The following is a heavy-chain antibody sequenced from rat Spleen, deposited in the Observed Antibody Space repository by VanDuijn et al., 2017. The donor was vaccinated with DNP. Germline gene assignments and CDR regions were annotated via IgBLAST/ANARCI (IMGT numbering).Heavy chain of an antibody. CDR2: MRYDGDT. CDR3: TNWDY. CDR1: GFSLTDYS. Sequence: QVQLKESGPGLVQPSQTLSLTCTVSGFSLTDYSVHWVRQPPGKGLEWMGRMRYDGDTYYNPALKSRLSISRDTSKNQLFLKMNSLQTDDTGTYYCTNWDYWGQGVMVTVSS. J-gene: IGHJ2*01. D-gene: IGHD4-2*01. V-gene: IGHV2S30*01.